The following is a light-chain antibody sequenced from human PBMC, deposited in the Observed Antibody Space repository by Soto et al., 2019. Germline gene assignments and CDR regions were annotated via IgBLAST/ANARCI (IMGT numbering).Light chain of an antibody. CDR1: QSVSNR. V-gene: IGKV3-15*01. CDR3: QHYDVWPTVT. CDR2: GVS. J-gene: IGKJ1*01. Sequence: EVVVTQSPATLSVSPGERATLSCRASQSVSNRIAWYQQRPGQAPRLVFYGVSTRATDIPDMFSGSGSGTEFTLTISSMQSEDFAVYYCQHYDVWPTVTFGQGNKVEIK.